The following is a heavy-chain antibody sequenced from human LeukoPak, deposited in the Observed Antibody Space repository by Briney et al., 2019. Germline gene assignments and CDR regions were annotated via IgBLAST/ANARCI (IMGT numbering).Heavy chain of an antibody. V-gene: IGHV4-39*01. J-gene: IGHJ6*03. CDR1: GGSISSSSYC. CDR3: ARQNWNFNLLYYYYMDV. Sequence: SETLSLTCTVSGGSISSSSYCWGWIRQPPGKGLEWIGSIYYSGSTYYNPSLKSRVTISVDTSKNQFSLKLSSVTAADTAVYYCARQNWNFNLLYYYYMDVWGKGTTVTVSS. D-gene: IGHD1-7*01. CDR2: IYYSGST.